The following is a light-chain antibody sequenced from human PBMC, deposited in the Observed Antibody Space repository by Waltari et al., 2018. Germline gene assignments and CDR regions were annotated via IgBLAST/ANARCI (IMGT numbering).Light chain of an antibody. V-gene: IGLV2-14*03. CDR2: DVS. CDR3: SSQSSNNVVL. J-gene: IGLJ3*02. Sequence: QSALTHPASVSGSPGQSITISCTGTSSDVGTYNSVSWYQDHPGQSPKVIIYDVSDRPSGVSARFSASKSGNTASLTISGLQAEDEADYYCSSQSSNNVVLFGGGTKVTVL. CDR1: SSDVGTYNS.